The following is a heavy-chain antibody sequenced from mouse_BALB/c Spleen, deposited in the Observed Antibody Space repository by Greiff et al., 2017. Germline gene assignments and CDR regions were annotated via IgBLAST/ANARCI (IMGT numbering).Heavy chain of an antibody. V-gene: IGHV5-6*02. CDR2: ISSGGSYT. J-gene: IGHJ2*01. CDR3: ARRAGDYYGSSYFDY. D-gene: IGHD1-1*01. CDR1: GFTFSSYG. Sequence: EVMLVESGGDLVKPGGSLKLSCAASGFTFSSYGMSWVRQTPDKRLEWVATISSGGSYTYYPDSVKGRFTISRDNAKNTLYLQMSSLKSEDTAMYYCARRAGDYYGSSYFDYGGQGTTLTVSS.